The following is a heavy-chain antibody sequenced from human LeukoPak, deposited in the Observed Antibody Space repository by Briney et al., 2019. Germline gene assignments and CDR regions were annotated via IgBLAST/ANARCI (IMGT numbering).Heavy chain of an antibody. J-gene: IGHJ6*03. CDR3: AKTASSGSYYSKPWYMDV. V-gene: IGHV3-23*01. CDR2: ISGSGGST. D-gene: IGHD1-26*01. Sequence: GGSLRLSCAASGFTFSSYAMSWVRQAPGKGLEWVSAISGSGGSTYYADSVKGRFTISRDNSKNTLYLRMNSLRAEDTAVYYCAKTASSGSYYSKPWYMDVWGKGTTVTVSS. CDR1: GFTFSSYA.